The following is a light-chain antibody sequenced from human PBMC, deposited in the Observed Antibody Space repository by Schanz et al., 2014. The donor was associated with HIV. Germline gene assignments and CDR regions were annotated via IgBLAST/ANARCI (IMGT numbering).Light chain of an antibody. Sequence: QSVLTQPASVSGSPGQSITISCTGTSSDVGGYNYVSWYQQHPGKAPKLMIYDVSNRPSGVSNRFSGSKSGNTASLTVSGLQPEDEADYYCSSSAGRDDVVFGGGTKLTVL. J-gene: IGLJ2*01. CDR3: SSSAGRDDVV. CDR2: DVS. V-gene: IGLV2-14*03. CDR1: SSDVGGYNY.